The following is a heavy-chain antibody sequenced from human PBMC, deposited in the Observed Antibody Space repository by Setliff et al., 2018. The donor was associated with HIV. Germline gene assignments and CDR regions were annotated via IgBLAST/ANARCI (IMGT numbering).Heavy chain of an antibody. J-gene: IGHJ4*02. CDR3: AISQGYYDSSGYHYFDY. D-gene: IGHD3-22*01. V-gene: IGHV3-66*02. CDR2: IYSGGST. CDR1: GFTVSSNY. Sequence: GGSLRLSCAASGFTVSSNYMSWVRQAPGKGLEWVSVIYSGGSTYYADSVKGRFTISRDNSKNTLYLQMNSLRAEDTAVYYCAISQGYYDSSGYHYFDYWGQGTLVTVSS.